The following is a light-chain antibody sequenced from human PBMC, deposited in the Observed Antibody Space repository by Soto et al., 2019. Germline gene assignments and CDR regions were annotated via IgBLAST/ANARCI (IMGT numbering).Light chain of an antibody. J-gene: IGKJ4*01. CDR2: AAS. V-gene: IGKV1-39*01. Sequence: DIQMTQSPSSLSASVGDRVTITCRASQSISSYLNWYQQKPGKAPKLLIYAASSLQRGVPSRFSVSVSGTYFTLTISSLQPEDFATYYCQQCYSTPLTFGGGNKVEIK. CDR1: QSISSY. CDR3: QQCYSTPLT.